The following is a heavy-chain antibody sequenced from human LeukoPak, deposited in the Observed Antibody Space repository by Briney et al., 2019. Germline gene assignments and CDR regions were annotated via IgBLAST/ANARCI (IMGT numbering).Heavy chain of an antibody. CDR3: ARDSPYGDYDAFDI. CDR2: ISSGSGYI. V-gene: IGHV3-21*06. CDR1: GFTFSSYS. J-gene: IGHJ3*02. Sequence: GGSLRLSCAASGFTFSSYSMNWVRQAPGKGLEWVSSISSGSGYISYAESVKGRFTISRDNAKNSLYLHLNSLRADDTAVYYCARDSPYGDYDAFDIWGQGTMVTVSS. D-gene: IGHD4-17*01.